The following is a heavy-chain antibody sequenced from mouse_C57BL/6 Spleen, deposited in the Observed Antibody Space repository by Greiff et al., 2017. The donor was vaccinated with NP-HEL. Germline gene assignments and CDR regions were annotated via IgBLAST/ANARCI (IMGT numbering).Heavy chain of an antibody. CDR1: GYTFTSYW. Sequence: QVQLQQPGAELVKPGASVKMSCKASGYTFTSYWITWVKQRPEQGLEWIGYIYPRDGSTKYNEKFKGKATLTADKSSSTAYMQLNSLTSEDSAVYFCARDGGYDGAWFAYWGQGTLVTVSA. CDR2: IYPRDGST. J-gene: IGHJ3*01. CDR3: ARDGGYDGAWFAY. V-gene: IGHV1-55*01. D-gene: IGHD2-2*01.